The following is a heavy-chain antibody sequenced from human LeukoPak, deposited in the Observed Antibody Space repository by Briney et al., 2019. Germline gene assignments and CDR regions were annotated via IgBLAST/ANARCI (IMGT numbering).Heavy chain of an antibody. CDR3: AKGSGGSCYSGLDY. CDR2: IWYDGTNK. V-gene: IGHV3-33*06. D-gene: IGHD2-15*01. CDR1: GFAFSSFG. Sequence: GRSLRLSCAASGFAFSSFGMHWVRQAPGKGLEWVAVIWYDGTNKYCADSVKGRFTISRDNSRNTLYLQMNSLRAEDTAMYYCAKGSGGSCYSGLDYWGQGTLVTVSS. J-gene: IGHJ4*02.